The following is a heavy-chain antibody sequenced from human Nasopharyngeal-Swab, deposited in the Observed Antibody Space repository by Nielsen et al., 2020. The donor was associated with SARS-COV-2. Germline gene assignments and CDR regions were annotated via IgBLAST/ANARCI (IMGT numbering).Heavy chain of an antibody. CDR3: ARADTFGGVIVI. V-gene: IGHV4-31*03. CDR1: GGSISSGGYY. J-gene: IGHJ4*02. Sequence: SETLSLTCTVSGGSISSGGYYWSWIRQHPGKGLEWIGYIYYSGSTYYNPSLKSRVTISVDTSKNQFSLKLSSVTAAGTAVYYCARADTFGGVIVIWGQGTLVTVSS. CDR2: IYYSGST. D-gene: IGHD3-16*02.